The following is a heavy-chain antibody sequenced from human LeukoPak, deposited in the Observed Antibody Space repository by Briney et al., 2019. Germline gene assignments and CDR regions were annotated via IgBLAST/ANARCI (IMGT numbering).Heavy chain of an antibody. V-gene: IGHV3-48*01. D-gene: IGHD6-19*01. CDR2: ISSSSSTI. J-gene: IGHJ4*02. Sequence: PGGSLRLSCAASGFTFSSYSMNWVRQAPGKGLEWVSYISSSSSTIYYADSVKGRFTISRDNAKNSLYLQMNSLRAEDTAVYYCARGISSGWFPTDYWGQGTLVTVSS. CDR3: ARGISSGWFPTDY. CDR1: GFTFSSYS.